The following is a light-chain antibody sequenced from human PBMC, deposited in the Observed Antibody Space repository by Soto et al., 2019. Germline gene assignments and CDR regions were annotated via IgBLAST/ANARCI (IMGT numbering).Light chain of an antibody. CDR1: KSMNDW. V-gene: IGKV1-5*01. CDR2: DAS. Sequence: DIQMTQSPSTLSASVGDGVTITCRASKSMNDWLAWFQQKPGKAPKVLIYDASSLQSGVPSRFSGSGSGTEFTLTIDGLQPDDVATYYCLRYNAFSQTFGQGTKVEL. CDR3: LRYNAFSQT. J-gene: IGKJ1*01.